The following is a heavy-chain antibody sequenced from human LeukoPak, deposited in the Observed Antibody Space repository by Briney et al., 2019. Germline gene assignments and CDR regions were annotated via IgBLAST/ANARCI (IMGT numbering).Heavy chain of an antibody. D-gene: IGHD4-11*01. CDR3: AKDRAPGGHDYSNLFDY. V-gene: IGHV3-23*01. CDR1: GFTFSSYA. J-gene: IGHJ4*02. Sequence: GGSLRLSCAASGFTFSSYAMSWVRQAPGKGLEWVSAISGSGGSTYYADSVKGRFTISRDNSKNTLYLQMNSLRAEDTAVYYCAKDRAPGGHDYSNLFDYWGQGTLVTVSS. CDR2: ISGSGGST.